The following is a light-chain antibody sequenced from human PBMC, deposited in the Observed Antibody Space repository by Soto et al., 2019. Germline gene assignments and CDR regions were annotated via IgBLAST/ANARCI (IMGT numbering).Light chain of an antibody. J-gene: IGLJ1*01. CDR1: SSDVGSYNF. CDR2: EVT. CDR3: TSYASTNNHV. V-gene: IGLV2-8*01. Sequence: QSALTQPPSASGSPGQSVTISCTGTSSDVGSYNFVSWYQQYPGKAPKLMIYEVTKRPSGVPDRFSGSKSGNTASLTVSGXQAEDEADYYCTSYASTNNHVFGTGTKVTVL.